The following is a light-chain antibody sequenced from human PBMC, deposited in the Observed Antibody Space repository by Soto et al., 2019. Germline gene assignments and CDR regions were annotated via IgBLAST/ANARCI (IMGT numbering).Light chain of an antibody. V-gene: IGLV2-14*01. CDR2: EVS. J-gene: IGLJ1*01. CDR1: SSDVGGYSY. Sequence: QSALTQPASVSGSPGQSITISCTGTSSDVGGYSYVSWYQHHPAKAPKLVIYEVSNRPSGVSKRGSGFKSGITASLTSSGLEAEDEADYDWSAYTRSSPCVFGTGTQLTVL. CDR3: SAYTRSSPCV.